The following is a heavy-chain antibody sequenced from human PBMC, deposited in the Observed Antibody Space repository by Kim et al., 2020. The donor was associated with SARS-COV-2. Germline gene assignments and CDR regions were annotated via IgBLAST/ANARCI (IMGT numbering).Heavy chain of an antibody. D-gene: IGHD3-22*01. CDR3: ARTARYYYDSSGYGGSWFDP. J-gene: IGHJ5*02. CDR1: GYSFTSYW. V-gene: IGHV5-51*01. Sequence: GESLKISCKGSGYSFTSYWIGWVRQMPGKGLEWMGIIYPGDSDTRYSPSFQGQVTISADKSISTAYLQWSSLKASDTAMYYCARTARYYYDSSGYGGSWFDPWGQGTLVTVSS. CDR2: IYPGDSDT.